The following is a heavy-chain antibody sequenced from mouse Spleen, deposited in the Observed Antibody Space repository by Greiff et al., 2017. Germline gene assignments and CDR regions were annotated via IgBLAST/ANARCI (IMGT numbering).Heavy chain of an antibody. D-gene: IGHD1-1*02. V-gene: IGHV1-81*01. Sequence: VMLVESGAELARPGASVKLSCKASGYTFTSYGISWVKQRTGQGLEWIGEIYPRSGNTYYNEKFKGKATLTADKSSSTAYMELRSLTSEDSAVYFCHHDGSYEGFAYWGQGTLVTVSA. CDR3: HHDGSYEGFAY. J-gene: IGHJ3*01. CDR1: GYTFTSYG. CDR2: IYPRSGNT.